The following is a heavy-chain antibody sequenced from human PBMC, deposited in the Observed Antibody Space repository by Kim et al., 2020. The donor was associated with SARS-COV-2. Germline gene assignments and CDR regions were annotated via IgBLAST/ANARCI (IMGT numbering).Heavy chain of an antibody. CDR3: AKALRYFDWNHPAHYYYGMDV. Sequence: GGSLRLSCAASGFTFSSYGMHWVRQAPGKGLEWVAVISYDGSNKYYADSVKGRFTISRDNSKNTLYLQMNSLRAEDTAVYYCAKALRYFDWNHPAHYYYGMDVWGQGTTVTVSS. CDR2: ISYDGSNK. CDR1: GFTFSSYG. J-gene: IGHJ6*02. D-gene: IGHD3-9*01. V-gene: IGHV3-30*18.